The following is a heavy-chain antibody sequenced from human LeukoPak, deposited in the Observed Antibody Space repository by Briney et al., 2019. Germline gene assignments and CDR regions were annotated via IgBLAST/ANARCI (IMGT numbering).Heavy chain of an antibody. J-gene: IGHJ4*02. D-gene: IGHD5-24*01. CDR1: GGSISSYY. V-gene: IGHV4-4*07. CDR3: ARASRDGYNYGTGYFDY. CDR2: IYTSGST. Sequence: SETLSLTCTVSGGSISSYYWSWIRQPAGKGLEWIGRIYTSGSTNYNPSLKSRVTISVDTSKNQFSLKLSSVTAADTAVYYCARASRDGYNYGTGYFDYWGQGTLVTVSS.